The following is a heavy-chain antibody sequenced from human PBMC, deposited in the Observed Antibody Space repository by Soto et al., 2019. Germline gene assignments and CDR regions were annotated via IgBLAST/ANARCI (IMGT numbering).Heavy chain of an antibody. Sequence: GGSLRLSCAASGFTFSSYDMQWVRQATGKGLEWVSAIGTAGDTYYPGSVKGRFTISRENAKNSLRLNSVTAADTAVYFCASSKYDVVAGSVWFDPWGQGTLVTVSS. J-gene: IGHJ5*02. CDR2: IGTAGDT. CDR1: GFTFSSYD. D-gene: IGHD2-21*01. V-gene: IGHV3-13*01. CDR3: ASSKYDVVAGSVWFDP.